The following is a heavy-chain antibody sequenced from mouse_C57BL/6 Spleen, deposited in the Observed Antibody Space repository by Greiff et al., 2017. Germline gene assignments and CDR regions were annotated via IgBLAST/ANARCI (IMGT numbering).Heavy chain of an antibody. CDR2: IWSGGST. V-gene: IGHV2-4*01. CDR3: ASSGTGYFDV. Sequence: VKLKQSGPGLVQPSQSLSITCTVSGFSLTSYGVHWVRQPPGKGLEWLGVIWSGGSTDYNAAFISRLSISKDNSNSPVFFKMNSLQADDTAIYYCASSGTGYFDVWGTGTTVTVSS. CDR1: GFSLTSYG. J-gene: IGHJ1*03. D-gene: IGHD4-1*01.